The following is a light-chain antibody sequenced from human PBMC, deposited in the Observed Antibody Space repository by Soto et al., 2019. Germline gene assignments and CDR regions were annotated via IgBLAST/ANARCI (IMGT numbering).Light chain of an antibody. J-gene: IGLJ1*01. CDR1: SSDVGGYNY. V-gene: IGLV2-14*03. Sequence: GLTEAACVSGSRGQSITISCTGTSSDVGGYNYVSWYQHHPGKAPKLIIYDVSNRPSGVSIRFSGSKSDNTASLTISGLQPEDEADYHCSSYTTSNTRQIVFGTGTKVTVL. CDR2: DVS. CDR3: SSYTTSNTRQIV.